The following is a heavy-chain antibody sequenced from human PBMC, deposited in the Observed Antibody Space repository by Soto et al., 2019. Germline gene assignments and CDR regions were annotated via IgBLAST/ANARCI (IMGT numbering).Heavy chain of an antibody. CDR2: IKQDGSEK. CDR1: GFTFSSYW. Sequence: EVQLVDSGGGLVQRGGSLRLSCAASGFTFSSYWMSWVRQAPGKGLEWVANIKQDGSEKYYVDSVKGRFTISRDNAKNSLYLQMNSLRAEDTAVYYCARTEAGYSSGWYYWGQGTLVTVSS. V-gene: IGHV3-7*01. CDR3: ARTEAGYSSGWYY. J-gene: IGHJ4*02. D-gene: IGHD6-19*01.